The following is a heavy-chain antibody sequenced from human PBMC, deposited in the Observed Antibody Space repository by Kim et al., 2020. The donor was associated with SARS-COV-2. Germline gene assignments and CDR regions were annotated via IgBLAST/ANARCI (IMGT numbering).Heavy chain of an antibody. CDR2: ISGSGETT. D-gene: IGHD2-21*02. V-gene: IGHV3-23*01. Sequence: GGSLRLSCGATGFPFSNLFMSWVRQAPGKGLEWVSSISGSGETTYYADSMKGRFTIFRDNSMNTLYLQMNSLRAEDTAVYFCAQLTAHWGQGTLVTVSS. CDR3: AQLTAH. CDR1: GFPFSNLF. J-gene: IGHJ4*02.